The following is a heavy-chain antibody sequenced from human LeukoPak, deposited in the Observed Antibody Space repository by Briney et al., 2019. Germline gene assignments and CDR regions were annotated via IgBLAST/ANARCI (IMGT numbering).Heavy chain of an antibody. J-gene: IGHJ6*02. Sequence: PGGSLRLSCAASGFTFSSYAMHWVRQAPGKGLEWVAVISYDGSNKYYADSVKGRFTISRDNSKNTLYLQMNSLRAEDTAVYYCARDGGTFEVVPAASHYGMDVWGQGTTVTVSS. D-gene: IGHD2-2*01. CDR2: ISYDGSNK. V-gene: IGHV3-30-3*01. CDR1: GFTFSSYA. CDR3: ARDGGTFEVVPAASHYGMDV.